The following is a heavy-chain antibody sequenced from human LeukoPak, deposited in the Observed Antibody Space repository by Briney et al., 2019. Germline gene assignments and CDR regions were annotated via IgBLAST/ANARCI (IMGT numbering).Heavy chain of an antibody. CDR1: GYTLTELS. CDR2: FDPEDGET. V-gene: IGHV1-24*01. J-gene: IGHJ4*02. Sequence: ASVKVSCKVSGYTLTELSMHWVRQAPGKGLEWMGGFDPEDGETIYAQKFQGRVTMTEDTSTDTAYMELSSLRSEDTAVYYCATAHTVVTPFDYWGQGTLVTVSS. D-gene: IGHD4-23*01. CDR3: ATAHTVVTPFDY.